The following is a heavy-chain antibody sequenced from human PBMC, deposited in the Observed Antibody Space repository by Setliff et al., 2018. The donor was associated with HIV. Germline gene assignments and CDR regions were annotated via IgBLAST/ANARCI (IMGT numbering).Heavy chain of an antibody. D-gene: IGHD4-17*01. CDR1: GGSIRSHY. CDR3: ARLHGDFYFDL. Sequence: PSETLSLTCTVSGGSIRSHYWSWIRQPPGKRLEWIGYVYNSGGTNYNPSLKSRVTISVDTSKNQFSLRLSSVTAADTAVYYCARLHGDFYFDLWGQGTLVTVSS. V-gene: IGHV4-59*11. J-gene: IGHJ4*02. CDR2: VYNSGGT.